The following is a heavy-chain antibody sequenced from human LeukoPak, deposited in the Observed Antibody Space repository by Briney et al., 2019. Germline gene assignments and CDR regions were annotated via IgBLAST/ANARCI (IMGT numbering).Heavy chain of an antibody. Sequence: GGSLRLSCAAPEFIFDNYAIHWVRQAPGKGLEWVSLISGDGGSTFYADSVRGRFTISRDNTRKSLSLQMSSLRSEDTALYYCARESETSGWYDYWGQGTLVTVSS. CDR2: ISGDGGST. V-gene: IGHV3-43*02. CDR1: EFIFDNYA. CDR3: ARESETSGWYDY. J-gene: IGHJ4*02. D-gene: IGHD6-19*01.